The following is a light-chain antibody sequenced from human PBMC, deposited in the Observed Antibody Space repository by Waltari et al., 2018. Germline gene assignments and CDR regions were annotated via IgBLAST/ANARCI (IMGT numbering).Light chain of an antibody. J-gene: IGKJ2*01. Sequence: EILMTQSPATLSVSPGEPATISCRASESIGRNLVWYQLKPGQAPRLLFYGASSRATGIPARFSGSGSGTDFTLTITNLQSEDFAVYYCHHDNHWPPMSTFGQGTKLEI. V-gene: IGKV3D-15*01. CDR2: GAS. CDR3: HHDNHWPPMST. CDR1: ESIGRN.